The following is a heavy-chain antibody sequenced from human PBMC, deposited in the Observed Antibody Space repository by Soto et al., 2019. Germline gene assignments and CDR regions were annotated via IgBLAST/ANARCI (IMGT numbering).Heavy chain of an antibody. V-gene: IGHV3-33*01. J-gene: IGHJ4*02. D-gene: IGHD4-17*01. CDR2: IWYDGSNK. Sequence: GGSLRLSCAASGFTFSSYGMHWVRQAPGKGLEWVAVIWYDGSNKYYADSVKGRFTISRENSKNTLYLQMNSLKTEDTAVYYCPTDPDYGDYFHWGQGTLVTVSS. CDR3: PTDPDYGDYFH. CDR1: GFTFSSYG.